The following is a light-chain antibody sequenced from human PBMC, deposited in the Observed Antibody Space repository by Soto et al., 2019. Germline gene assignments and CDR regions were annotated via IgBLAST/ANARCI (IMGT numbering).Light chain of an antibody. J-gene: IGKJ3*01. V-gene: IGKV4-1*01. Sequence: DIVMTQSPDSLAVSLGERATINCKSSQSVLYSSNNKNYLAWYQQQPGQPPKLLIYWASTRESGVPDRFSGSGSGTDFTLTISSLQAEDVAVYYCQQYHSPPFTFGPVTKVDIK. CDR1: QSVLYSSNNKNY. CDR3: QQYHSPPFT. CDR2: WAS.